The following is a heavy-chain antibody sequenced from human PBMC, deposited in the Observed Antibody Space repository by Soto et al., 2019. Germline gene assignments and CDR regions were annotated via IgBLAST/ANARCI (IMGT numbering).Heavy chain of an antibody. V-gene: IGHV1-69*01. CDR1: GGTFSSYA. CDR3: ARENYDRSGYHAVDY. J-gene: IGHJ4*02. CDR2: IIPIFGTA. D-gene: IGHD3-22*01. Sequence: QVQLVQSGAEVKKPGSSVKVSCKASGGTFSSYAISWVRQAPGQGIEWMGGIIPIFGTATYAQKFQGRVTITADESTSTAYMELSSLRSENTAVYYCARENYDRSGYHAVDYWGQGALVTVSS.